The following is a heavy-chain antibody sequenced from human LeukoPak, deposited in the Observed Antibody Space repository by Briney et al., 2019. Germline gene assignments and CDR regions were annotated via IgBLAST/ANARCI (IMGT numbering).Heavy chain of an antibody. CDR1: GYTFTSYD. CDR3: ARGSYGDYGRY. V-gene: IGHV1-18*03. CDR2: ISAYKNNT. D-gene: IGHD4-17*01. Sequence: ASVKVSCKASGYTFTSYDITWVRQAPGQGLEWMGWISAYKNNTHYAQKFQGRVTMTTDTSTSTAYMELRSLRSDDMAVYYCARGSYGDYGRYWGQGTLVTVSS. J-gene: IGHJ4*02.